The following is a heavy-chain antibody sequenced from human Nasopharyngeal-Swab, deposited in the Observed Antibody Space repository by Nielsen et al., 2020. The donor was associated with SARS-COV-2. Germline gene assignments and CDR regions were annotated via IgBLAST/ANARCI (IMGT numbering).Heavy chain of an antibody. J-gene: IGHJ2*01. CDR3: ARVARLYSSGWYSSRYFDL. CDR2: IYSGGST. Sequence: GESLKISCAASGFTVSSNYMSWVRQAPGKGLEWVSVIYSGGSTYYADSVKGRFTISRDNSKNTLYLQMNSLRAEDMAVYYCARVARLYSSGWYSSRYFDLWGRGTLVTVSS. V-gene: IGHV3-53*01. CDR1: GFTVSSNY. D-gene: IGHD6-19*01.